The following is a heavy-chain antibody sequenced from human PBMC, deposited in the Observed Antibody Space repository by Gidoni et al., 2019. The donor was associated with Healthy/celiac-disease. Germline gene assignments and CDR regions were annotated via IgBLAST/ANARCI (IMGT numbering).Heavy chain of an antibody. V-gene: IGHV3-30-3*01. CDR3: ARARPPRGYSGYDYGEAVF. CDR2: ISYDGSNK. J-gene: IGHJ4*02. Sequence: IRWVRQAPGKGLEWVAVISYDGSNKYYADSVKGRFTISRDNSKNTLYLQMNSLRAEDTAVYYCARARPPRGYSGYDYGEAVFWGQGTLVTVSS. D-gene: IGHD5-12*01.